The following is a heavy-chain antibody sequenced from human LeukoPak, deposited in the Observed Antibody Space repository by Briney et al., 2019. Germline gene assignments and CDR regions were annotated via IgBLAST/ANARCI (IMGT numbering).Heavy chain of an antibody. Sequence: GGALRLSCAASGFTFSSYSMNWVRQAPGKGLDWVSSISSSSSYIYYADSVKGRFTISRDNAKNSLYLQMNSLRAEDTAVYYCARSLMTTVFDYWGQGTLVTVSS. D-gene: IGHD4-17*01. V-gene: IGHV3-21*01. CDR1: GFTFSSYS. J-gene: IGHJ4*02. CDR3: ARSLMTTVFDY. CDR2: ISSSSSYI.